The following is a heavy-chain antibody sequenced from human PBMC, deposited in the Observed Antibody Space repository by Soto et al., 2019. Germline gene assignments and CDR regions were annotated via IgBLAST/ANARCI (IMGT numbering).Heavy chain of an antibody. D-gene: IGHD6-13*01. CDR3: ARDSRVVIAAAGTDAFDI. CDR2: INPNSGGT. Sequence: RQGLEWMGWINPNSGGTNYAQKFQGWVTMTRDTSISTAYMELSRLRSDDTAVYYCARDSRVVIAAAGTDAFDIWGQRTMVTVSS. J-gene: IGHJ3*02. V-gene: IGHV1-2*04.